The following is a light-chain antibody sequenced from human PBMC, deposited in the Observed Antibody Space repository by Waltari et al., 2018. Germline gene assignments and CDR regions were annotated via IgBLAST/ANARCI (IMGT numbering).Light chain of an antibody. J-gene: IGLJ3*02. V-gene: IGLV6-57*01. CDR1: RGSIDSNY. Sequence: NFMLTQPHSVSESPGKTVTISCTRSRGSIDSNYVQWYQQRPGSSPTTLIYADNQRPSGVPDRFSGSIDSSSNSASLTISGLKTEDEADYYCQSYDSSIWVFGGGTKLTVL. CDR3: QSYDSSIWV. CDR2: ADN.